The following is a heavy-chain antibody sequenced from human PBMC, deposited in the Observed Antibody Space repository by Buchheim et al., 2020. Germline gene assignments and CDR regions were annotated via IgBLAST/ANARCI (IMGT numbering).Heavy chain of an antibody. D-gene: IGHD3-3*01. CDR2: LFHGGST. J-gene: IGHJ4*02. V-gene: IGHV4-61*01. Sequence: QVQLQESGPGLVKPSETLSLTCSVSGDSVSSGSQYWSWIRQAPGTGLEWIGHLFHGGSTTYNPSLRSRVTISVDTSKNQFSLKLTSVTAADSGIYYCARDNWGEFWSGYPHWGQGAL. CDR3: ARDNWGEFWSGYPH. CDR1: GDSVSSGSQY.